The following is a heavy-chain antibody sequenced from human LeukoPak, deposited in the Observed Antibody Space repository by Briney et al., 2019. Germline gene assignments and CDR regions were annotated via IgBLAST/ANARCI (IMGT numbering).Heavy chain of an antibody. V-gene: IGHV3-30-3*02. CDR2: ISYDGSNK. Sequence: PGRSLRLSCAASGFTFSSYAMHWVRQAPGKGLEWVAVISYDGSNKYYADSVRGRFTISRDNSKDLLYLQMDSLRAEDTAVYYCVKLSSGSGSSFGFDSWGLGTLVTVSS. CDR3: VKLSSGSGSSFGFDS. J-gene: IGHJ4*02. CDR1: GFTFSSYA. D-gene: IGHD6-13*01.